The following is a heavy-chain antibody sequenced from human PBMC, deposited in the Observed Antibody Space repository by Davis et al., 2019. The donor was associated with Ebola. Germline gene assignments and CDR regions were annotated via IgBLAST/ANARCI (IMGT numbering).Heavy chain of an antibody. CDR1: GGSISSSSYY. J-gene: IGHJ5*02. D-gene: IGHD3-3*01. V-gene: IGHV4-39*01. CDR3: ARQGWSGYSFRHWLDP. CDR2: IYYSGST. Sequence: SETLSLTCTVSGGSISSSSYYWGWIRQPPGKGLEWIGSIYYSGSTYYNPSLKSRVTISVDTSKNQFSLKLRSVTAADTAVYYCARQGWSGYSFRHWLDPWGRGTLVTVSS.